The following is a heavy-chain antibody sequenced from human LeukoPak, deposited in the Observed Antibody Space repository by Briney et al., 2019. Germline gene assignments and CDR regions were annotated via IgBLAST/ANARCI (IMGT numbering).Heavy chain of an antibody. CDR1: GASISSGNW. D-gene: IGHD1-1*01. J-gene: IGHJ4*02. CDR3: ARIGNYYFDY. CDR2: IYHSGST. Sequence: SETLSLTCAVSGASISSGNWWSRVRQPPGKGLEWIGEIYHSGSTNYNPSLKSRVTISVDKSKNQFSLKLTSVTAADTAVYYCARIGNYYFDYWGQGTLVTVSS. V-gene: IGHV4-4*02.